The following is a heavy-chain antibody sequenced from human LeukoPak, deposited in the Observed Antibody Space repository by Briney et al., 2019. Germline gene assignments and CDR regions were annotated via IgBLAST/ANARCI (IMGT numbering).Heavy chain of an antibody. J-gene: IGHJ4*02. D-gene: IGHD4-17*01. V-gene: IGHV4-34*01. Sequence: SETLSLTCAAYGGSFSGYYWSWIRQPPGKGLEWIGEINHSGSTNYNPSLKSRVTISVDTSKNQFSLKLSSVTAADTAVYYCARGYATVTTDYTLHFDYWGQGTLVTVSS. CDR1: GGSFSGYY. CDR3: ARGYATVTTDYTLHFDY. CDR2: INHSGST.